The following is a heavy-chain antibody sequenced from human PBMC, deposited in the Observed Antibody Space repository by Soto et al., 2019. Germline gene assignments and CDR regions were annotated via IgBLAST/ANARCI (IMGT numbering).Heavy chain of an antibody. CDR1: GFSFRTNS. CDR3: ARDRGYSGYENYYYYGMDV. CDR2: ISSSSSTI. J-gene: IGHJ6*02. Sequence: PGGSLRLSCAAAGFSFRTNSMNWVRQAPGKGLERVSYISSSSSTIYYAASVKGRFTISRDNAKNSLHLQMKSLRDEDTAVYYCARDRGYSGYENYYYYGMDVWGQGTTVTVSS. V-gene: IGHV3-48*02. D-gene: IGHD5-12*01.